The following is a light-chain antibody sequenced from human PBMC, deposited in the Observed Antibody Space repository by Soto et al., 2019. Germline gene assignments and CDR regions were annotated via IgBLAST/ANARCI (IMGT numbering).Light chain of an antibody. J-gene: IGLJ1*01. V-gene: IGLV1-40*01. Sequence: QSVLTQPPSVSGAPGQRVTIYCTGSSSNIGTGYDVHWYQQLPGTAPKLLIHGNTNRPSGVPDRFSGSKSGTSASLAITGLQAEDEADYYCQSYDSSLSAYVFGTGTKLTVL. CDR1: SSNIGTGYD. CDR3: QSYDSSLSAYV. CDR2: GNT.